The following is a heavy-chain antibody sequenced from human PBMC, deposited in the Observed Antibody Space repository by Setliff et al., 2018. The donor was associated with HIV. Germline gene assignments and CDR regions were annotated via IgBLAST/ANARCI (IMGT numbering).Heavy chain of an antibody. Sequence: SETLSLTCTVSGDSIGFSGYFWSWIRQPAGKGLEWIGHIHTSGSSSYNPSLKSRVIISLDTSKNQISLKLNSVTAADTAVYYCARQGLTMNRGVPAPILYYFDYWGPGILVTVSS. CDR2: IHTSGSS. CDR3: ARQGLTMNRGVPAPILYYFDY. CDR1: GDSIGFSGYF. J-gene: IGHJ4*02. D-gene: IGHD3-10*01. V-gene: IGHV4-61*09.